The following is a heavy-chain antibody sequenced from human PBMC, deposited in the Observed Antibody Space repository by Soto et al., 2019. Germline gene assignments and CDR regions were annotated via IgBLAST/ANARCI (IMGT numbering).Heavy chain of an antibody. V-gene: IGHV4-59*01. D-gene: IGHD3-3*01. CDR3: ARGKIIGP. CDR1: GGSISTYY. Sequence: QVQLQESGPGLVKPSETLSLTCTVSGGSISTYYWTWIRQPPGKGLEWIGYVHYSGTTNYNPSLKSRVPMSVDTSKNQFTLQLRSVTAADTAVYYCARGKIIGPWGQGTLVTVSS. J-gene: IGHJ5*02. CDR2: VHYSGTT.